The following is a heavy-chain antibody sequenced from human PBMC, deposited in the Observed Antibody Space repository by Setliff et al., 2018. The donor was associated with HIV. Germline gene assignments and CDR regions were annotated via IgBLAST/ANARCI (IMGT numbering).Heavy chain of an antibody. CDR3: ATRPPGVHGFSI. V-gene: IGHV1-69*05. J-gene: IGHJ3*02. CDR2: VIPVFGTG. D-gene: IGHD3-10*01. CDR1: GGTFSDYA. Sequence: ASVKVSCKVSGGTFSDYAVTWVRQAPGQGLEWMGGVIPVFGTGNYAQKFQGRVTITTDESTRTAYMELRSLRSEDTDVYYCATRPPGVHGFSIWRQGTIVTVSS.